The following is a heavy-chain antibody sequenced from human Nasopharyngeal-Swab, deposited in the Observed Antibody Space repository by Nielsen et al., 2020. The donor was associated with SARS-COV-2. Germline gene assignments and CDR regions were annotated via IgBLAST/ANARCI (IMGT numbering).Heavy chain of an antibody. CDR3: ARAGWGSSGSNWVDP. CDR2: IIPILGTA. CDR1: GGTFSSYA. Sequence: SVKVSCKASGGTFSSYAISWVRQAPGQGLEWMGGIIPILGTANYAQKFQGRVTITADESTSTAYMELSSLRSEDTAVYYCARAGWGSSGSNWVDPWGQGTLVTVSS. D-gene: IGHD3-22*01. J-gene: IGHJ5*02. V-gene: IGHV1-69*13.